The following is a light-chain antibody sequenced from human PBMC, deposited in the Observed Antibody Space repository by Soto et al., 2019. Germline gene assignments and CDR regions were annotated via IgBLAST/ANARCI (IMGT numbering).Light chain of an antibody. Sequence: QSVLTQPASVSGSPEQSITISCTGTXSDVGGYRFVSWYQQHPGKAPKLMIYEVSNRPSGVSNRFSGSKSGNTASLTISGLQAEDEADYYCISYTSSNTRVFGGGTKVTVL. CDR1: XSDVGGYRF. J-gene: IGLJ2*01. CDR2: EVS. CDR3: ISYTSSNTRV. V-gene: IGLV2-14*01.